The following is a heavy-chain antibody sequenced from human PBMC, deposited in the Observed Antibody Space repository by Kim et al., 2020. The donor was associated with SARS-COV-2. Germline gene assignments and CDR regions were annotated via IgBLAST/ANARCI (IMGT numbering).Heavy chain of an antibody. CDR3: ARDLGDIATDF. CDR2: ITSSSTYI. CDR1: GFIFSDYS. J-gene: IGHJ4*02. V-gene: IGHV3-21*01. Sequence: GVSLRLSCAASGFIFSDYSMTWVRQAPGKGLEWVSSITSSSTYIYYADSLKGRFTISRDNAKNSLFLQMTNLRVEDTAIYYCARDLGDIATDFWGQGTLVTVSS. D-gene: IGHD2-15*01.